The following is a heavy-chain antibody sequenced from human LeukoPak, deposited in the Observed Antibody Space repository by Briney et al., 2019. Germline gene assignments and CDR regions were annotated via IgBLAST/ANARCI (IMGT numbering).Heavy chain of an antibody. Sequence: GGSLRLSCAASGFTFSSYAMSWVRQAPGKGLEWVSAISGSGGSTYYADSVKGRFTISRDNSKNTLYLQMNSLRAEDTAVYYCAKDRYYYDSSGYSDYWGQGTLVTVSS. CDR3: AKDRYYYDSSGYSDY. V-gene: IGHV3-23*01. CDR1: GFTFSSYA. D-gene: IGHD3-22*01. J-gene: IGHJ4*02. CDR2: ISGSGGST.